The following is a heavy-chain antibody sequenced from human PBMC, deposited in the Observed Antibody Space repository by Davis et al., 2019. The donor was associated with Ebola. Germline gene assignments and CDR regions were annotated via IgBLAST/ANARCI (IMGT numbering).Heavy chain of an antibody. V-gene: IGHV6-1*01. CDR2: TYYNSKWFH. D-gene: IGHD5-24*01. Sequence: PSETLSLTGAISGDSVSRNIGWNWIRQSPSRGLEWLGRTYYNSKWFHDYAVSVKSRISINADTSKNQFSLQLNSVTPEDTAVYYCARGWLQTGMDVWGKGTTVTVSS. CDR1: GDSVSRNIG. J-gene: IGHJ6*04. CDR3: ARGWLQTGMDV.